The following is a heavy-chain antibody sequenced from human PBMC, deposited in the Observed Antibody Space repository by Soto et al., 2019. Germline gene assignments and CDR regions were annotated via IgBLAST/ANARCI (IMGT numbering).Heavy chain of an antibody. V-gene: IGHV1-18*01. CDR1: GYIFTSQG. CDR3: ARGRTRAHDY. J-gene: IGHJ4*02. Sequence: QIQLVQSGAEVKKPGASVKVSCKASGYIFTSQGISWVRQAPGQGLEWMGWISTYNGNPNYSHKLKGRVTFPTNTPTTPAFLEMSSPTYDTTATYSCARGRTRAHDYCCQVTPVISSS. CDR2: ISTYNGNP. D-gene: IGHD1-7*01.